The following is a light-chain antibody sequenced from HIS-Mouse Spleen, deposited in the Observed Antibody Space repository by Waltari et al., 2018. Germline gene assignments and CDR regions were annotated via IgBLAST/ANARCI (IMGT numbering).Light chain of an antibody. CDR2: DVS. Sequence: QSALTQPRSVSGSPGQSVTISCTGTRSDVVGYNYVSWYQQPPGKAPKLVIYDVSKRPSGVPDRFSGSKSGNTASLTISGLQAEDEADYYCCSYAGSYTVVFGGGTKLTVL. CDR1: RSDVVGYNY. V-gene: IGLV2-11*01. J-gene: IGLJ2*01. CDR3: CSYAGSYTVV.